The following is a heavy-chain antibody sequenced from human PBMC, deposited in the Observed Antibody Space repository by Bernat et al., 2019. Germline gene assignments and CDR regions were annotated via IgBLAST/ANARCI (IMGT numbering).Heavy chain of an antibody. J-gene: IGHJ4*02. V-gene: IGHV4-39*01. CDR3: ARYGITIFGVVSPFDY. D-gene: IGHD3-3*01. CDR1: GGSISSSSYY. Sequence: QLQLQESGPGLVKPSETLSLTSTVSGGSISSSSYYWGWIRQPPGKGLEWIGNIFYSGSTYYNPSLKSRVTISVDTSKNQFALKLSSVTAADTAVYYCARYGITIFGVVSPFDYWGQGTLVTVSS. CDR2: IFYSGST.